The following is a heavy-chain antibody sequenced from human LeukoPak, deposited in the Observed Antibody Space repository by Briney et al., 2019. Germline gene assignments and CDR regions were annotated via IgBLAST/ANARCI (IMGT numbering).Heavy chain of an antibody. D-gene: IGHD6-19*01. V-gene: IGHV6-1*01. J-gene: IGHJ4*02. CDR1: GDSVSSNSAA. CDR2: TYYRSKWYN. Sequence: PSQTLSLTCAISGDSVSSNSAAWNWIRQSPSRGLEWLGRTYYRSKWYNDYAVSVKSRIAINPDTSKNQFSLHLNSVTPEDTAVYYCARDRDGTGLHGTNYDQWGQGTLVTVSS. CDR3: ARDRDGTGLHGTNYDQ.